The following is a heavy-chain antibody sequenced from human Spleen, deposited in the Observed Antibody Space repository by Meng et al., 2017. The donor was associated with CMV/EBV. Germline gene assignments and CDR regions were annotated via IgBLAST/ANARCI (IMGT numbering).Heavy chain of an antibody. CDR3: ARAKTRYCSSTSCYSPPFDY. D-gene: IGHD2-2*01. V-gene: IGHV3-11*04. CDR2: ISSSGSTI. CDR1: GFTFSDYY. Sequence: GGSLRLSCAASGFTFSDYYMSWIRQAPGKGLEWVSYISSSGSTIYYADSVKGRFTISRENAKNSLYLQMNSLRAGDTAVYYCARAKTRYCSSTSCYSPPFDYWGQGTLVTVSS. J-gene: IGHJ4*02.